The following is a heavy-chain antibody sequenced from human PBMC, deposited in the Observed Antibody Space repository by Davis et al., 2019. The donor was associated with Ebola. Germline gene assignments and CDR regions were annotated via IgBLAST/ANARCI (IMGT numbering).Heavy chain of an antibody. J-gene: IGHJ3*02. CDR1: GYTFSGYY. CDR2: INTNTGNP. D-gene: IGHD2-15*01. V-gene: IGHV7-4-1*02. Sequence: AASVKVSCKASGYTFSGYYINWVRQAPGQGLEWMGWINTNTGNPTYAQGFTGRFVFSLDTSVSTAYLQISSLKAEDTAVFYCAKYSRYAFDIWGQGTMVTVSS. CDR3: AKYSRYAFDI.